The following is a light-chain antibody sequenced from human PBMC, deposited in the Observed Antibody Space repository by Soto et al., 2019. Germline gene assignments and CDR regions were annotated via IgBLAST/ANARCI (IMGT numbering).Light chain of an antibody. V-gene: IGLV2-23*02. CDR1: RSDVGSYNL. Sequence: QSVLTQPASVSGSPGQSITISCTGTRSDVGSYNLVSWYQQHPGKAPKLMIYEVTKRPSGVSNRFSGSKSGNTASLTISGLQAEHEADYYCCSYVGSSTLVFGGGTKVTVL. J-gene: IGLJ2*01. CDR3: CSYVGSSTLV. CDR2: EVT.